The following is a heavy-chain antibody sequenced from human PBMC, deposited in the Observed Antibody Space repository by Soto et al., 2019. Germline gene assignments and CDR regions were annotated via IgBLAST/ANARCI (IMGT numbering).Heavy chain of an antibody. CDR3: AKSGCSSTSCYLFCDY. V-gene: IGHV3-23*01. CDR1: GFTFSSYA. D-gene: IGHD2-2*01. J-gene: IGHJ4*02. Sequence: GGSLRLSCAASGFTFSSYAMGWVRQAPGKGLEWVSAISGRGGSTYYADSVKGRFTISRDNSKNTLYLQMNSLRAEDTAVYYCAKSGCSSTSCYLFCDYWGQGTLVTVS. CDR2: ISGRGGST.